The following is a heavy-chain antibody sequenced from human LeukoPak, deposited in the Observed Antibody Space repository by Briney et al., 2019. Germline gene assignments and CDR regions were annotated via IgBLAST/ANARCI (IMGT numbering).Heavy chain of an antibody. V-gene: IGHV3-30*03. Sequence: GGSLRLSCAASGFTFSKYGMHWVRQAPGKGLEWVAVISNDGSDTYYVDSVKGRFTISRDNSKNTVYLQMNSLRTEDTAVYYCALIGVVIPPDTYDVWGQGTLVTVSS. D-gene: IGHD2-21*01. CDR1: GFTFSKYG. CDR3: ALIGVVIPPDTYDV. CDR2: ISNDGSDT. J-gene: IGHJ3*01.